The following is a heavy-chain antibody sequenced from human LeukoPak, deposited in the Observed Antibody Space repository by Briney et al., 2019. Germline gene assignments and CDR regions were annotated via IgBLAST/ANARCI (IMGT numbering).Heavy chain of an antibody. D-gene: IGHD6-19*01. J-gene: IGHJ6*02. CDR1: GYTFTTYG. CDR2: IKTYNGDT. CDR3: AKDGGQQWLTNYYSYGMDV. Sequence: ASVNVSCRASGYTFTTYGINWVRQAPGQGLEWMGWIKTYNGDTNTAQKFLDRIIMTTDKSTGTAYMELRSLKSDDTAVYYCAKDGGQQWLTNYYSYGMDVWGQGTTVTVSS. V-gene: IGHV1-18*01.